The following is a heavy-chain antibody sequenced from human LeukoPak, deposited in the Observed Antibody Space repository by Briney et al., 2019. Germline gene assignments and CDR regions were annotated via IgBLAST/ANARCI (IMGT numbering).Heavy chain of an antibody. CDR3: ARGPIDY. Sequence: GGSLRLSCTASGFTFSSYAMNWVRQAPGKGLEWVSGIGAGGTFTYYADSVKGRFTISRDNSRNTLYLQMNSLRADDTAVYYCARGPIDYWGQGTLVTVSS. CDR2: IGAGGTFT. J-gene: IGHJ4*02. V-gene: IGHV3-23*01. CDR1: GFTFSSYA.